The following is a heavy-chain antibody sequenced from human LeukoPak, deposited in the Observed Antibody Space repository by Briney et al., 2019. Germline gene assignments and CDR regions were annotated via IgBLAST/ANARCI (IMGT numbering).Heavy chain of an antibody. J-gene: IGHJ3*02. CDR3: AKIRGYSGYDLTSAFDI. Sequence: PGGSLRLSCAASEFTFSSYAMSWVRQAPGKGLEWVSTISSSGSTYYVDSVKGRFTISRDNSKNTLYLQMDSLKAEDTAIYYCAKIRGYSGYDLTSAFDIWGQGTVVTVSS. CDR2: ISSSGST. D-gene: IGHD5-12*01. V-gene: IGHV3-23*01. CDR1: EFTFSSYA.